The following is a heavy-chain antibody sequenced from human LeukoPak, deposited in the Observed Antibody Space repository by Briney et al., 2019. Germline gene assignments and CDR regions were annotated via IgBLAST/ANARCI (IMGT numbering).Heavy chain of an antibody. V-gene: IGHV3-48*01. Sequence: WGSLRLSCAASGFTFSRYNMNWVRQAPGKGLEWVSYISSLSRTIYYADSVKGRFTISRDNAKSSLYLQMNSLRAEDTAVYYCARPRNWGSREGFDYWGQGTLVTVSS. CDR3: ARPRNWGSREGFDY. CDR2: ISSLSRTI. D-gene: IGHD7-27*01. J-gene: IGHJ4*02. CDR1: GFTFSRYN.